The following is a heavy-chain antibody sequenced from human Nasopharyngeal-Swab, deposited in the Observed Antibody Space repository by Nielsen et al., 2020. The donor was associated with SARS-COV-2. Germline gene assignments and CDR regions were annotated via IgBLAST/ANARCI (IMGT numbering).Heavy chain of an antibody. Sequence: SETLSLTCTVSGGSISSSNYYWDWIRQPPGKGLEWIGDINYRGTTNYSPSLKSRVTISVDTSKNQFSLKLSSVTAADTAVYYCARKYALWDYGSGSYYMKLYYYYYGMDVWGQGTTVTVSS. J-gene: IGHJ6*02. D-gene: IGHD3-10*01. CDR3: ARKYALWDYGSGSYYMKLYYYYYGMDV. CDR2: INYRGTT. V-gene: IGHV4-39*01. CDR1: GGSISSSNYY.